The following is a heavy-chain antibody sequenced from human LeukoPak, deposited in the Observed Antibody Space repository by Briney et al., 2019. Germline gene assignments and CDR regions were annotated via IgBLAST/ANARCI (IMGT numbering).Heavy chain of an antibody. V-gene: IGHV4-59*08. J-gene: IGHJ4*02. CDR2: IYYSGST. Sequence: PSETQSLTCSVSGGSISTYYWSWIRQPPGKGLEWIGYIYYSGSTSYNPSLKSRVTISVDTSKNQFSLELSSVTAADTAVYYCARHGIVDSSRKYYFDYWGQGTLVTVSS. CDR1: GGSISTYY. D-gene: IGHD6-13*01. CDR3: ARHGIVDSSRKYYFDY.